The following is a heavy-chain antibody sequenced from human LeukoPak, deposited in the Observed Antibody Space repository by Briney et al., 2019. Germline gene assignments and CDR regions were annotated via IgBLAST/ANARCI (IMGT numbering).Heavy chain of an antibody. J-gene: IGHJ4*02. CDR1: GFTFGDYA. V-gene: IGHV3-49*04. D-gene: IGHD3-3*01. CDR3: TRDMLRFLGWTFDY. CDR2: IRSKAYGGTT. Sequence: GGSLRLSCTASGFTFGDYAMSWVRQAPGKGLEWVGFIRSKAYGGTTEYAASVKGRFTISRDDSKSIAYLQMNSLKTEDTAVYYCTRDMLRFLGWTFDYWGQGTLVTVSS.